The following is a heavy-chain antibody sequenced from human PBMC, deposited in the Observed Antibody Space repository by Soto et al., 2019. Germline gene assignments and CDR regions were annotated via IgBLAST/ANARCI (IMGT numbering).Heavy chain of an antibody. Sequence: EVQQLESGGGLVQPGGSLRLSCAASGFTFSSYAMSWVRQAPGKGLEWVSAISGGTSSTYYADSVKGRFTISRDNPKYTMYLQMNSLRAEDTAVYYCAKERWAAAGTPTLDSRGQGTLVTVSS. D-gene: IGHD6-13*01. CDR2: ISGGTSST. J-gene: IGHJ4*02. CDR1: GFTFSSYA. CDR3: AKERWAAAGTPTLDS. V-gene: IGHV3-23*01.